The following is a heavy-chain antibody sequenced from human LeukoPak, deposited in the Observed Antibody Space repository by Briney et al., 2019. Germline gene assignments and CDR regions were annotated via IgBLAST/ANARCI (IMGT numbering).Heavy chain of an antibody. D-gene: IGHD3-3*01. CDR1: GVSISSSSYY. J-gene: IGHJ6*03. CDR3: ARLLFSYYDFWSGYQEPDYYDYMEV. CDR2: IYYSGST. Sequence: SETLSLTGTVSGVSISSSSYYWGWIRQPPGKGLEWIGSIYYSGSTYYNPSLKSRVTISVDTSKNQFSLKLSSVTAADTAVYYCARLLFSYYDFWSGYQEPDYYDYMEVWGKGTTVTVSS. V-gene: IGHV4-39*01.